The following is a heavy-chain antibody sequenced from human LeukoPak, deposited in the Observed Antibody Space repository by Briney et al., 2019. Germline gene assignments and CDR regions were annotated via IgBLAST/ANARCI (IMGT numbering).Heavy chain of an antibody. CDR1: GFTFSRYW. CDR3: GGVY. CDR2: IREDGSET. Sequence: PGGSLRLSCAASGFTFSRYWMNWVRQAPGKGLEWVANIREDGSETYYVDSVKGRFTISRDNTKNLLYLEMRCLRAEDTAGYYWGGVYGGRGTRVTVSS. V-gene: IGHV3-7*01. J-gene: IGHJ4*02.